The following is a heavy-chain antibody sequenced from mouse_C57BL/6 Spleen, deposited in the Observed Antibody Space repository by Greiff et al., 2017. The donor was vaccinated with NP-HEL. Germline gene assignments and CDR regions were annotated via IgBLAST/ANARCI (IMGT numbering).Heavy chain of an antibody. CDR1: GYAFSSYW. CDR2: IYPGDGDT. Sequence: QVQLKQSGAELVKPGASVKISCKASGYAFSSYWMNWVKQRPGKGLEWIGQIYPGDGDTNYNGKFKGKATLTADKSSSTAYMQLSSLTSEDAAVYFCARSWGIYYGSSYVGFDYWGQGTTLTVSS. D-gene: IGHD1-1*01. J-gene: IGHJ2*01. V-gene: IGHV1-80*01. CDR3: ARSWGIYYGSSYVGFDY.